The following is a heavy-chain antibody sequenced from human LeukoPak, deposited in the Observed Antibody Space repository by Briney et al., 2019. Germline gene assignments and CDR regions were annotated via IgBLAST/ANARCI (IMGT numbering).Heavy chain of an antibody. V-gene: IGHV3-33*01. CDR1: GFTFSSYG. D-gene: IGHD3-22*01. CDR3: ARGPEPDSSGYYYDPAFAEYFQH. Sequence: GGSLRLSCAASGFTFSSYGMHWLRQAPGKGLEWVAVIWYDGSNKYYADSVKGRFTISRDNSKNTLYLQMNSLRAEDTAVYYCARGPEPDSSGYYYDPAFAEYFQHWGQGTLVTVSS. CDR2: IWYDGSNK. J-gene: IGHJ1*01.